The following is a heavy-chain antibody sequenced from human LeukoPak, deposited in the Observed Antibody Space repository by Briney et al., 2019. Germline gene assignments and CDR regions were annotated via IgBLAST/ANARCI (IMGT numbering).Heavy chain of an antibody. CDR1: GFTVSSNY. V-gene: IGHV3-53*01. J-gene: IGHJ4*02. Sequence: GSLRLSCAASGFTVSSNYMSWVRQAPGKGLEWVPVIYSGGSTYYADSVKGRFTISRDNSKNTLYLQMNSLRAEDTAVYYCARGQEPGYSSSWYRVLAYWGQGTLITVSS. CDR2: IYSGGST. D-gene: IGHD6-13*01. CDR3: ARGQEPGYSSSWYRVLAY.